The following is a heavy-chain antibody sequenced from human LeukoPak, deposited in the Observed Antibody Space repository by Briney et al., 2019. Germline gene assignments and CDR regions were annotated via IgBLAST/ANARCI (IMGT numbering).Heavy chain of an antibody. CDR2: IESSTDGGTT. D-gene: IGHD3-3*01. CDR1: GPTFRNVF. J-gene: IGHJ4*02. CDR3: TPSPGITVSGVVTDY. Sequence: GGSLRLSCAASGPTFRNVFMNWVRQAPGKGLEWVGRIESSTDGGTTDYAAPAKGRFTMSRDDSKNTLYFQMDNVKTEDTGVYYSTPSPGITVSGVVTDYWGQGTLVIVSS. V-gene: IGHV3-15*04.